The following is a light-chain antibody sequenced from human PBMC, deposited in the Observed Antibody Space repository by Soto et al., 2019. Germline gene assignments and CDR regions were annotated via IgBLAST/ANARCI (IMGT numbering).Light chain of an antibody. V-gene: IGKV3-11*01. Sequence: EIVLTQSPATLSLSPGETATLSCKASQSVSSYLAWYQQKPGQAPRLLIYDASNRATGIPARFSGIGSGTDFTLTISSLEPEDFAVYYCQQRSNWPTITFGQGTRLEIK. CDR3: QQRSNWPTIT. CDR1: QSVSSY. CDR2: DAS. J-gene: IGKJ5*01.